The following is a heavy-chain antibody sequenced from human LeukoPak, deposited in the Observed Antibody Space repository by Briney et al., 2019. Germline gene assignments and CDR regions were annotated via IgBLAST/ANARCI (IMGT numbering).Heavy chain of an antibody. V-gene: IGHV3-30*02. CDR2: IRYDGSNK. CDR3: AKGPSPISYDFWSGAEPAFDI. J-gene: IGHJ3*02. CDR1: GFTFSSYG. D-gene: IGHD3-3*01. Sequence: AGGSLRLSCAASGFTFSSYGMHWVRQAPGKGLEWVAFIRYDGSNKYYADSVKGRFTISRDNSKNALYLQMNSLRAEDTAVYYCAKGPSPISYDFWSGAEPAFDIWGQGTMVTVSS.